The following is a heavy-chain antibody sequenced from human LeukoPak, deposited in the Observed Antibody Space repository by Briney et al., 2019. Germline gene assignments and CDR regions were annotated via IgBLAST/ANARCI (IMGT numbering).Heavy chain of an antibody. V-gene: IGHV3-23*01. Sequence: PGGSLRLSCAASGFTFNSYAMNCVRQAPGKGPEWVSTISGNGGSTYYADSVKGRFTISRDSSKNTLYLQMSSLRAEDTAVYYCAKGGRYCYNINCYFSHWGQGTLVTVSS. J-gene: IGHJ4*02. CDR2: ISGNGGST. CDR3: AKGGRYCYNINCYFSH. CDR1: GFTFNSYA. D-gene: IGHD2-2*01.